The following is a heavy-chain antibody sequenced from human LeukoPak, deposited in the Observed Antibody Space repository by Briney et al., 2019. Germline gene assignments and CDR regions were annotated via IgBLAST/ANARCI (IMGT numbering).Heavy chain of an antibody. J-gene: IGHJ4*02. D-gene: IGHD4-17*01. Sequence: SVTVSCTASGGTFSSYAISWVRQAPGQGLEWMGGIIPIFGTANYAQKFQGRVTITADESTSTAYMELSSLRSEDTAVYYCARDRHPPLGMTTVTTSFDYWGQGTLVTVSS. V-gene: IGHV1-69*13. CDR1: GGTFSSYA. CDR3: ARDRHPPLGMTTVTTSFDY. CDR2: IIPIFGTA.